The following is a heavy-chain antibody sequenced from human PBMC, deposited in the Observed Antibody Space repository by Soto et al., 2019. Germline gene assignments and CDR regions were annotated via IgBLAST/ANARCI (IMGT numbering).Heavy chain of an antibody. J-gene: IGHJ4*02. CDR3: ARDLRSGYDSYYFDY. CDR2: IDYSGKT. V-gene: IGHV4-38-2*02. D-gene: IGHD3-3*01. Sequence: SETLSLTCSVSGYLISSGYYWGWVRQTPGKGLEWLGSIDYSGKTYKNPSLKSRVSASVDLSQNQFSLNLRSVTAADTAVYFCARDLRSGYDSYYFDYWGQGTLGIVSA. CDR1: GYLISSGYY.